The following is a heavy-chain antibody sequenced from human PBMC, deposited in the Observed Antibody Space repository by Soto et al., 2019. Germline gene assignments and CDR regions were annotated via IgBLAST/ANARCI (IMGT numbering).Heavy chain of an antibody. CDR3: ARHGAPLTGNYIWFGEAIYYFDY. CDR1: GGSISSSSYY. D-gene: IGHD3-10*01. CDR2: IYYSGST. V-gene: IGHV4-39*01. J-gene: IGHJ4*02. Sequence: SETLSLTCTVSGGSISSSSYYWGWIRQPPGKGLEWIGSIYYSGSTYYNPSLKIRVTISVDTSKNQFSLKLSSVTAADTAVYYCARHGAPLTGNYIWFGEAIYYFDYWGQGTLVTVSS.